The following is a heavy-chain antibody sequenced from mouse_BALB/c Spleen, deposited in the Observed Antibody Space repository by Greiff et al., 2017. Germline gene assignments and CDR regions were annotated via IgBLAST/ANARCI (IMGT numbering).Heavy chain of an antibody. Sequence: VQLVESGAELAKPGASVKMSCKASGYTFTSYWMHWVKQRPGQGLEWIGYINPSTGYTEYNQKFKDKATLTADKSSSTAYMQLSSLTSEDSAVYYCARSTGTDYWGQGTTLTVSS. J-gene: IGHJ2*01. CDR3: ARSTGTDY. D-gene: IGHD4-1*02. CDR2: INPSTGYT. CDR1: GYTFTSYW. V-gene: IGHV1-7*01.